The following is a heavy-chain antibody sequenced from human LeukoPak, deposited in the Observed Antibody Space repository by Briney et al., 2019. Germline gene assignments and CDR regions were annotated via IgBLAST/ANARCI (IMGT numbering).Heavy chain of an antibody. Sequence: QPGGSLRLSCAASGFTFSSYAMSWVRQAPGKGLEWVSAISGSGGSTYYADSVKGRFTISRDNAKNSLYLQMNSLRAEDTAVYYCARAGEVLRFLEWPNNWFDPWGQGTLVTVSS. J-gene: IGHJ5*02. CDR3: ARAGEVLRFLEWPNNWFDP. CDR2: ISGSGGST. CDR1: GFTFSSYA. V-gene: IGHV3-23*01. D-gene: IGHD3-3*01.